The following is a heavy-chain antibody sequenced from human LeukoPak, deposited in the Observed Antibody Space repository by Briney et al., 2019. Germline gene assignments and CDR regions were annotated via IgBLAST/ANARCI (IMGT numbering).Heavy chain of an antibody. Sequence: GGSLRLSCAASGFTFSSYGMHWVRQAPGKGLEWVAFIRYDGSNKYYADSVKGRFTISRDNSKNTLYLQMNSLRAEDTAVYYCAKLNIVLWAFDIWGQGTMVTVSS. CDR2: IRYDGSNK. CDR1: GFTFSSYG. CDR3: AKLNIVLWAFDI. V-gene: IGHV3-30*02. J-gene: IGHJ3*02. D-gene: IGHD5-12*01.